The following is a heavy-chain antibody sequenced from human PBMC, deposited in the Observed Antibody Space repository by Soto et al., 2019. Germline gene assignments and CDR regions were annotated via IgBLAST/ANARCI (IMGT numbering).Heavy chain of an antibody. V-gene: IGHV3-53*01. Sequence: GGSLRLSCAASGFIVSRNYMSWVRQAPGKGLEWVSIIYTDGSTHYADSVKGRFTISRDNFKNTLYLQMNSLRVEDTAVYYCARGRHSSGNYPWYFDYWGQGTLVTVSS. D-gene: IGHD3-22*01. J-gene: IGHJ4*02. CDR1: GFIVSRNY. CDR2: IYTDGST. CDR3: ARGRHSSGNYPWYFDY.